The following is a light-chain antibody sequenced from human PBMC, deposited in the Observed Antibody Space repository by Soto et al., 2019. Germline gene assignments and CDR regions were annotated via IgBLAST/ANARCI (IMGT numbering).Light chain of an antibody. CDR3: QQYGSSPMYT. J-gene: IGKJ2*01. CDR2: GAS. CDR1: QSVSSSY. Sequence: EIVLTQSPGTLSLSPGERATLSCRASQSVSSSYLAWYQQTPGQAPRLLIYGASSRATGIPDRFSGSGSGTDFTLTISRLEPEDFAVYYGQQYGSSPMYTFGQGTNLEIK. V-gene: IGKV3-20*01.